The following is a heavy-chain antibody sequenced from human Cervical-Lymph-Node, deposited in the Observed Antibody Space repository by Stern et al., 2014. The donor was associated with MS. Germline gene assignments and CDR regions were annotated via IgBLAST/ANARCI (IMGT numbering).Heavy chain of an antibody. CDR3: AAGPYYYDSSGYPNWYFDL. V-gene: IGHV1-58*01. D-gene: IGHD3-22*01. Sequence: QLVQSGPEVKKPGTSVKVSCKASGFTFTSSAVQWVRQARGKRLEWIGWIVVGSGNTNYAQKFQERVTITRDMSTSTAYMELSSLRSEDTAVYYCAAGPYYYDSSGYPNWYFDLWGRGTLVTVSS. CDR1: GFTFTSSA. CDR2: IVVGSGNT. J-gene: IGHJ2*01.